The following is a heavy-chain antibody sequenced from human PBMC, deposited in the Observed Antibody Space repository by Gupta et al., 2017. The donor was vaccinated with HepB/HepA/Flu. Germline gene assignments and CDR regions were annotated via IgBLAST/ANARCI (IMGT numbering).Heavy chain of an antibody. CDR2: INPNSGGT. D-gene: IGHD5-24*01. Sequence: QVQLVQSGAEVKKPGASVKVSCKASGYTFTGYYMHWVRQAPGQGLEWMGWINPNSGGTNYAQKFQGWVTMTRDTSISTAYMELSRLRSDDTAVYYCARDGRDSTWYYGMDVWGQGTTVTVSS. CDR3: ARDGRDSTWYYGMDV. V-gene: IGHV1-2*04. CDR1: GYTFTGYY. J-gene: IGHJ6*02.